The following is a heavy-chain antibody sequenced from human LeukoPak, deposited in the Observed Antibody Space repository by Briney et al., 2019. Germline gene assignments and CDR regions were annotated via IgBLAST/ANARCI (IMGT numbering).Heavy chain of an antibody. V-gene: IGHV3-30-3*01. J-gene: IGHJ6*02. CDR2: ISYDGSNK. D-gene: IGHD4-17*01. CDR1: GFTFSSYA. Sequence: GGSLRLSCAASGFTFSSYAMHWVRQAPGKGLEWVAVISYDGSNKYYADSVKGRFTISRDNSKNTLYLQMNSLRAEDTAVYYCARARPTTVTTIYGMDVWGQGTTVTVSS. CDR3: ARARPTTVTTIYGMDV.